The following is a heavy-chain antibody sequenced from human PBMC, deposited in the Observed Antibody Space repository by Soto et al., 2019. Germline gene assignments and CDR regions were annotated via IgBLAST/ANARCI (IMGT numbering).Heavy chain of an antibody. V-gene: IGHV1-69*12. CDR3: ARVEAVAGLYNYHGLDV. CDR1: GGTFSNYA. D-gene: IGHD6-19*01. CDR2: IVPIFGTT. Sequence: QVQLVQSGAEVKKPGSSVKVSCKVSGGTFSNYAIDWVRLALGHGLEWMGGIVPIFGTTYYTQKFQGRATIIADGSTTTAYLEMSSLRSEDTAIYYCARVEAVAGLYNYHGLDVWGQGTAVTVSS. J-gene: IGHJ6*02.